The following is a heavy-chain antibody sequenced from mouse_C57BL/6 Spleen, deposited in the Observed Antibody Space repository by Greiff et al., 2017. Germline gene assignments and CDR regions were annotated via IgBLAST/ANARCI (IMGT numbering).Heavy chain of an antibody. Sequence: EVQRVESGGGLVKPGGSLKLSCAASGFTFSDYGMHWVRQAPEKGLEGVAYISSGGSTIYYADTVKGRVTITRDNAKNTLFLQMSSLRSEDTAMYYCARGWLLRFDYWGQGTTLTVSS. CDR1: GFTFSDYG. CDR3: ARGWLLRFDY. CDR2: ISSGGSTI. D-gene: IGHD2-3*01. J-gene: IGHJ2*01. V-gene: IGHV5-17*01.